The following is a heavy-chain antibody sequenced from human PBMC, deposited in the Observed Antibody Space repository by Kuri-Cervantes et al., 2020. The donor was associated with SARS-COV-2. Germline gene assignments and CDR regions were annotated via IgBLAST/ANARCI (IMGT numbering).Heavy chain of an antibody. Sequence: GESLKISCAASGFTFSSYAMSWVRQAPGKGLEWVSAISGSGGSTYYADSVKGRFTISRDNAKNSLYLQMNSLRAEDTAVYYCARESYDFWSGGVEYWGQGTLVTVSS. CDR2: ISGSGGST. CDR1: GFTFSSYA. D-gene: IGHD3-3*01. V-gene: IGHV3-23*01. J-gene: IGHJ4*02. CDR3: ARESYDFWSGGVEY.